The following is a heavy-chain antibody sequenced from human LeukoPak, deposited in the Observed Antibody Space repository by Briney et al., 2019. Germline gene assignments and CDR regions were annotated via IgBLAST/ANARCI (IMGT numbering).Heavy chain of an antibody. CDR2: ISGRGTTT. CDR1: GFSVTNNY. D-gene: IGHD1-1*01. CDR3: AKLED. V-gene: IGHV3-23*05. J-gene: IGHJ4*02. Sequence: PGGSLRLSCEASGFSVTNNYMSWFRLAPGKGLEWVSSISGRGTTTFYADSVTGRFTISRDNSKNTVYLQLNNLRVEDTAVYYCAKLEDWGQGTLVTVSS.